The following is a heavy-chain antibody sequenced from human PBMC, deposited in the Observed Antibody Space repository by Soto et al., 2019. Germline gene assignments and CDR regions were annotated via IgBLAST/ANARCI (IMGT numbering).Heavy chain of an antibody. CDR2: ISYDGNNK. CDR3: ARARLDTPALDY. D-gene: IGHD2-2*01. CDR1: GFTFSPYA. V-gene: IGHV3-30*09. J-gene: IGHJ4*02. Sequence: QVQLVESGGGVVQPGRSLRLSCAASGFTFSPYAMHWVRQAPGKGLEWVAVISYDGNNKNYADSVKGRLAISRDNSRNPLYLHMNSLRAEDTAVYYCARARLDTPALDYWGQGTLVTVSS.